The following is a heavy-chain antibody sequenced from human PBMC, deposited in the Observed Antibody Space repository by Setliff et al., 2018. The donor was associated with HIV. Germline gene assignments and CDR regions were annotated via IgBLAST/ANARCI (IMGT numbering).Heavy chain of an antibody. J-gene: IGHJ6*03. V-gene: IGHV4-39*07. CDR3: ARATPFVVVPAAPNYYYYMDV. Sequence: SETLSLTCSVSGGSISSSTYYWGWIRQPPGKGLEWIGDIFYTGSTYYNPSIKSRVAISVDTSENQFSLKLSSVTAADTAVYSCARATPFVVVPAAPNYYYYMDVWGKGTTVTVSS. CDR1: GGSISSSTYY. D-gene: IGHD2-2*01. CDR2: IFYTGST.